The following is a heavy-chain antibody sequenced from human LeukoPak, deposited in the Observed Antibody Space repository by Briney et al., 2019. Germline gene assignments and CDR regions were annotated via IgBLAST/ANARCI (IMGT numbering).Heavy chain of an antibody. CDR2: IIPIFGTA. J-gene: IGHJ6*02. CDR3: AGEMASTYYYYGMDV. D-gene: IGHD5-24*01. V-gene: IGHV1-69*05. CDR1: GGTFSSYA. Sequence: SVKVSCKASGGTFSSYAISWVRQAPGQGLEWMGGIIPIFGTANYAQKFQGRVTITTDESTSTAYMELSNLRSEDTAVYYCAGEMASTYYYYGMDVWGQGTTVTVSS.